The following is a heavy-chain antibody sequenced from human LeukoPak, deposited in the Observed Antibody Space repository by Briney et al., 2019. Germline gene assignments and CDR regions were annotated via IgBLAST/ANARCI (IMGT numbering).Heavy chain of an antibody. J-gene: IGHJ4*02. CDR1: GFTFSTYG. Sequence: GGSLRLSCAASGFTFSTYGMTWVRQAPGKGLEWVSGISGSGDNTWYADSVKGRFTISRDNSKNTLYLQMNSLRAEDTAVYYCAREQAAYFDYWGQGTLVTVSS. CDR3: AREQAAYFDY. D-gene: IGHD6-13*01. V-gene: IGHV3-23*01. CDR2: ISGSGDNT.